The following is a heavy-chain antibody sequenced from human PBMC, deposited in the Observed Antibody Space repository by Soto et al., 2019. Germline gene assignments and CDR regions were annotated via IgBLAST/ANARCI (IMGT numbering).Heavy chain of an antibody. CDR2: ISGSGGST. J-gene: IGHJ6*02. V-gene: IGHV3-23*01. CDR3: AKDRGYSSGWPYYYYGMDV. CDR1: A. Sequence: AMSWVRQAPGKGLEWVSAISGSGGSTYYADSVKGRFTISRHNSKNTLYLQMNSLRAEDTAVYYCAKDRGYSSGWPYYYYGMDVWGQGTTVTVSS. D-gene: IGHD6-19*01.